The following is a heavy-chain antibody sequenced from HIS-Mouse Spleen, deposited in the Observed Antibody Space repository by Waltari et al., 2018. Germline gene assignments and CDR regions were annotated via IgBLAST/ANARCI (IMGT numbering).Heavy chain of an antibody. CDR3: AREIPYSSSWYDWYFDL. Sequence: QLQLQESGPGLVKPSETLSLTCTVSGGPIRSSRYYWAWTRQPPGKGLEWIGSIYYSGSTYYNPSLKSRVTISVDTSKNQFSLKLSSVTAADTAVYYCAREIPYSSSWYDWYFDLWGRGTLVTVSS. V-gene: IGHV4-39*07. CDR2: IYYSGST. D-gene: IGHD6-13*01. J-gene: IGHJ2*01. CDR1: GGPIRSSRYY.